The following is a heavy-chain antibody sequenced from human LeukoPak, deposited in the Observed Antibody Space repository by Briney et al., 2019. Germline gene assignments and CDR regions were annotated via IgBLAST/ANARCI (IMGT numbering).Heavy chain of an antibody. D-gene: IGHD4-17*01. CDR1: GYTFTSYD. CDR2: MNPNSGNT. CDR3: ARVVGDYGDYYFDY. Sequence: ASVKVSCKASGYTFTSYDINWVRQATGQGLEWMGWMNPNSGNTGYAQKFQGRVTMTRNTSISTAYMELSSLRSEDTAVYYCARVVGDYGDYYFDYWSQGTLLTVPS. V-gene: IGHV1-8*01. J-gene: IGHJ4*02.